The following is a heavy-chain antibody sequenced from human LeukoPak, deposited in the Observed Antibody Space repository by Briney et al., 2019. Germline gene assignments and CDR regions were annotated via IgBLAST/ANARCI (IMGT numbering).Heavy chain of an antibody. D-gene: IGHD1-1*01. CDR2: ISASGGAT. V-gene: IGHV3-23*01. CDR3: AVGGSNKEGYREYFQH. J-gene: IGHJ1*01. CDR1: GFTFSSHA. Sequence: PGGSLRLSCAASGFTFSSHAMSWVRQAPGKGLEWVSAISASGGATYYPDSVKGRFTVSRDNSKNTLYLQMNSLRGEDTAVYYCAVGGSNKEGYREYFQHWGQGTLVTVSS.